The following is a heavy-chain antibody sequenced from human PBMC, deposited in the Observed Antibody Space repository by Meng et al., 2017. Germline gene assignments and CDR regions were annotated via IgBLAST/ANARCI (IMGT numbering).Heavy chain of an antibody. CDR1: CGAFSRQA. CDR2: ITPIFSTH. V-gene: IGHV1-69*01. Sequence: VRSVQSGGGGEKPGAPVAVSCQGSCGAFSRQASNRDRQAPGQRVGSMGGITPIFSTHKCAQKLQGRATITADESTSKAYMELSSLRSEDTAVYYCARSTPCSGGSCYSLDWFDPWGQGTLVTVSS. J-gene: IGHJ5*02. CDR3: ARSTPCSGGSCYSLDWFDP. D-gene: IGHD2-15*01.